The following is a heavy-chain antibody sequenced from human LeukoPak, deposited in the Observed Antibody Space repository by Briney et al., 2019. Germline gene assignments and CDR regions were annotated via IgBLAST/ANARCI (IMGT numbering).Heavy chain of an antibody. CDR3: ARSPNDYDILTGGLDY. D-gene: IGHD3-9*01. V-gene: IGHV3-30*03. CDR1: GFTFSNYG. CDR2: ISYDESDK. J-gene: IGHJ4*02. Sequence: GGSLRLSCAASGFTFSNYGMHWVRQAPGKGLEWVAVISYDESDKYYADSVKGRFTISRDNSKNTLYLQMNSLRAEDTAVYYCARSPNDYDILTGGLDYWGQGTLVTVSS.